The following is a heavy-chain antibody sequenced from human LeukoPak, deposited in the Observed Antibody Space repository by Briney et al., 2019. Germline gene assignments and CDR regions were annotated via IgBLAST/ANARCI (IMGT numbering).Heavy chain of an antibody. V-gene: IGHV4-59*01. D-gene: IGHD2-15*01. CDR1: GGSINNYY. CDR2: ISYSGST. J-gene: IGHJ5*02. CDR3: TKGYGNVAGWFDP. Sequence: SETLSLTCTVSGGSINNYYWTWIRQPPGKGLEWIGYISYSGSTNYNPSLKSRVTLSVDTSKNQISLKLRFVTAADMAVYYCTKGYGNVAGWFDPWGQGTLVTVSS.